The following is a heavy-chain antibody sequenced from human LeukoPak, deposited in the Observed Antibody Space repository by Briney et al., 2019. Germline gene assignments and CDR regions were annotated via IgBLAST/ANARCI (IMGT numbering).Heavy chain of an antibody. Sequence: ASVKVSCKVSGYTVTELSMHWVRQSPGKGLEWMGGFHPEDGETIYAQKFQGRVTMTEDTSTDTAYMELSSLRSEDTAVYYCARDPSYSGSYYFDYWGQGTLVTVSS. J-gene: IGHJ4*02. D-gene: IGHD1-26*01. CDR3: ARDPSYSGSYYFDY. CDR1: GYTVTELS. CDR2: FHPEDGET. V-gene: IGHV1-24*01.